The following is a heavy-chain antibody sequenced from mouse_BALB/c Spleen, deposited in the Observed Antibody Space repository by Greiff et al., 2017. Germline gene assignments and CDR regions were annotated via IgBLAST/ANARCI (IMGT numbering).Heavy chain of an antibody. V-gene: IGHV14-3*02. CDR1: GFNIKDTY. Sequence: DVKLVESGAELVKPGASVKLSCTASGFNIKDTYMHWVKQRPEQGLEWIGRIDPANGNTKYDPKFQGKATITADTSSNTAYLQLSSLTSEDTAVYYCARGYDWYFDVWGAGTTVTVSS. CDR2: IDPANGNT. D-gene: IGHD2-2*01. J-gene: IGHJ1*01. CDR3: ARGYDWYFDV.